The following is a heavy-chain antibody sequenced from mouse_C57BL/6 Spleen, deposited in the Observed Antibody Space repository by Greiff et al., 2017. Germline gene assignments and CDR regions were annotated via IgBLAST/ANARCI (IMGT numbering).Heavy chain of an antibody. V-gene: IGHV1-64*01. CDR3: ARGGEYGWDVKDFDY. CDR2: IHPNSGST. D-gene: IGHD4-1*01. CDR1: GYTFTSYW. Sequence: QVQLQQPGAELVKPGASVKLSCKASGYTFTSYWMHWVKQRPGQGLEWIGMIHPNSGSTNYNEKFKSKATLTVDKSSSTAYMQLSSLTSEDSAVDYCARGGEYGWDVKDFDYWGQGTTLTVSS. J-gene: IGHJ2*01.